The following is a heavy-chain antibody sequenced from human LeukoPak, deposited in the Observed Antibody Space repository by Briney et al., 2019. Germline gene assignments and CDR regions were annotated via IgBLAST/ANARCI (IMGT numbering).Heavy chain of an antibody. D-gene: IGHD6-6*01. V-gene: IGHV3-30*04. CDR2: ISYDGSNK. Sequence: RSLRLSCAASGFNFSSYAMHWVRQAPGKGLEGVAVISYDGSNKYYADSVKGRFTISRDNSKNTLYLQMNSLRAEDTAVYYCARGHSSSEGGSFDYWGQGTLVTVSS. J-gene: IGHJ4*02. CDR1: GFNFSSYA. CDR3: ARGHSSSEGGSFDY.